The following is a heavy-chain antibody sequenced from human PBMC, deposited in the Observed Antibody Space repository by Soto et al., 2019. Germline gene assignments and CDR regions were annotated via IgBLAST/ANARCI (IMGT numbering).Heavy chain of an antibody. CDR2: IIPIFSTA. V-gene: IGHV1-69*13. J-gene: IGHJ4*02. D-gene: IGHD3-22*01. CDR3: CWYYYDSSGYYYVDY. Sequence: SVKVSCKASGGTFSSYAISWVRQAPGQGLEWMGGIIPIFSTANYAQKFQGRVTITADESTSTAYMELSSLRSEDTAVYYCCWYYYDSSGYYYVDYWGQGTLVTVSS. CDR1: GGTFSSYA.